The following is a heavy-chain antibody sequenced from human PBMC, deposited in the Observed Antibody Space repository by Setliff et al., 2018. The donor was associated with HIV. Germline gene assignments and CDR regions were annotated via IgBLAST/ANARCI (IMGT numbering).Heavy chain of an antibody. V-gene: IGHV4-61*09. CDR1: GDSISSGSYY. Sequence: SETLSLTCTVSGDSISSGSYYWSWIRQPAGEGLEWIGQIHTSGSTNYNPSLKSRVTMSVGTSKNQFSLKLSSVTAADTAVYYCARCYYNFWSGYPLDYMDVWGKGTTVTVSS. J-gene: IGHJ6*03. CDR3: ARCYYNFWSGYPLDYMDV. D-gene: IGHD3-3*01. CDR2: IHTSGST.